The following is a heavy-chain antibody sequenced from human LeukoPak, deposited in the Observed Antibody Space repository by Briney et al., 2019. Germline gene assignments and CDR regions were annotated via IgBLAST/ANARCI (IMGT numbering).Heavy chain of an antibody. Sequence: ASVKVSCKASGYTFTRYYMHWVRQAPGQGLEWMGIINPSGGSTSYEQKFQGTVTMTRDTSTSTVYMELSSLRSEDTAVYYCARDGLAAFDIWGQGTMVTVSS. CDR1: GYTFTRYY. V-gene: IGHV1-46*01. CDR2: INPSGGST. CDR3: ARDGLAAFDI. D-gene: IGHD5-12*01. J-gene: IGHJ3*02.